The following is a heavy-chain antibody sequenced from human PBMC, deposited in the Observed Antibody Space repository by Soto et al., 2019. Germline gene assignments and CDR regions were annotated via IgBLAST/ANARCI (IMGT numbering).Heavy chain of an antibody. D-gene: IGHD3-9*01. CDR1: GFTFSSYA. J-gene: IGHJ6*02. V-gene: IGHV3-30-3*01. CDR2: ISYDGSNK. CDR3: ARVKMYYDILTGYYDYYYYGMDV. Sequence: PGGSLRLSCAASGFTFSSYAMHWVRQAPGKGLEWVAVISYDGSNKYYADSVKGRFTISRDNSKNTLYLQMNSLRAEDTAVYYCARVKMYYDILTGYYDYYYYGMDVWGQGTTVTVSS.